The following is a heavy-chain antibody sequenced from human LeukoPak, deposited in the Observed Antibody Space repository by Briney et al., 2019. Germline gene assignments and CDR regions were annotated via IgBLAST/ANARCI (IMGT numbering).Heavy chain of an antibody. CDR2: ISGSGGST. J-gene: IGHJ6*02. D-gene: IGHD2-15*01. Sequence: GGSLRLSCAASGFTFSSYAMSWVRQAPGKGLEWVSGISGSGGSTYYADSVKGRFTISRDNSKNTLYLQMNSLRAEDTAVYYCARDKGYCSGGGCYDNYYYYGMDVWGQGTTVTVSS. CDR1: GFTFSSYA. CDR3: ARDKGYCSGGGCYDNYYYYGMDV. V-gene: IGHV3-23*01.